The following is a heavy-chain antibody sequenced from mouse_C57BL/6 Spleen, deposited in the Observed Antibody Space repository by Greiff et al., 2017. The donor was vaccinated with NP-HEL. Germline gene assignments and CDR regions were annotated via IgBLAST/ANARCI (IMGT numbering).Heavy chain of an antibody. D-gene: IGHD2-3*01. CDR2: IYPGDGDT. Sequence: QVQLQQSGAELVKPGASVKISCKASGYAFSSYWMNWVKQRPGKGLEWIGQIYPGDGDTNYNGKFKGKATLTADKSSSTAYMQLSSLTSEDSAVYFCARENDGYYDAMDYGGQGTSVTVSS. V-gene: IGHV1-80*01. J-gene: IGHJ4*01. CDR3: ARENDGYYDAMDY. CDR1: GYAFSSYW.